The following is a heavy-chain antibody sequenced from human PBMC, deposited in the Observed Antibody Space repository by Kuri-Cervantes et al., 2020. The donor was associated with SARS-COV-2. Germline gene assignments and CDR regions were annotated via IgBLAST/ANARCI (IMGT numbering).Heavy chain of an antibody. D-gene: IGHD1-20*01. V-gene: IGHV3-30*18. J-gene: IGHJ5*02. Sequence: SCKASGYTFTSYGISWVRQAPGKGLEWVAVISYDGSNKYYADSVKGRFTISRDNSKNTLYLQMNSLRAEDTAVYYCAKDGLGYNWNAGGWFDPWGQGTLVTVSS. CDR1: GYTFTSYG. CDR2: ISYDGSNK. CDR3: AKDGLGYNWNAGGWFDP.